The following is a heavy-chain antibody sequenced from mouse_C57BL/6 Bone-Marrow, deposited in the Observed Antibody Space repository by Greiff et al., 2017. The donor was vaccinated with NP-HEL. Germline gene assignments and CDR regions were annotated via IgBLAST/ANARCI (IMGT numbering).Heavy chain of an antibody. CDR2: IWWDDDK. J-gene: IGHJ1*03. CDR3: ARTYYYGSSYWYFDV. D-gene: IGHD1-1*01. CDR1: GFSLRTFGMG. V-gene: IGHV8-8*01. Sequence: QVTLKESGPGILQPSQTLSLTCSFSGFSLRTFGMGVGLIRQPSGKGLEWLAHIWWDDDKYYNPALKSRLPISKDTSKNQVFLKIANVDTAETATYDCARTYYYGSSYWYFDVWGTGTTVTVAS.